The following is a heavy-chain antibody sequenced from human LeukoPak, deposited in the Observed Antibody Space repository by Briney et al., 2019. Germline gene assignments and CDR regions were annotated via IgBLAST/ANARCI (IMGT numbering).Heavy chain of an antibody. D-gene: IGHD5-18*01. CDR1: GFTFSDYN. CDR3: ARAYNIYTYGYYY. V-gene: IGHV3-48*01. Sequence: GGSLRLSCAASGFTFSDYNMNWVRQPPGKGLEWVSYITSSSSTMYYADSVKGRFTISRDNAKNSLYLQMNSLRAEDTAVYYCARAYNIYTYGYYYWGQGTLATVSS. J-gene: IGHJ4*02. CDR2: ITSSSSTM.